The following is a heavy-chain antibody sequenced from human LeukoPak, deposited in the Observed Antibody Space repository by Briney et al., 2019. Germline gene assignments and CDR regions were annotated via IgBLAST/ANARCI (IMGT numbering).Heavy chain of an antibody. CDR1: GITFSNYW. CDR3: ARVRAAATDY. J-gene: IGHJ4*02. Sequence: GSLRFCCAAPGITFSNYWMSWVRPAPGEGLGWVANIKQDGSEKFYVDSVKGRFTISRDNAKSSLYLQMNSLRAEDTAVYCCARVRAAATDYWGQGTLVTVSS. CDR2: IKQDGSEK. V-gene: IGHV3-7*01. D-gene: IGHD2-15*01.